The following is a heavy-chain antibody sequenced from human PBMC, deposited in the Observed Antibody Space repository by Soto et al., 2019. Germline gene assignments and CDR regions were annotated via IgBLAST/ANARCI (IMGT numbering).Heavy chain of an antibody. J-gene: IGHJ6*02. Sequence: SETLSLTCAVSGGSITSSNWWSWVRQPPGKGLEWIGEIYHSGSTNYNPSLKSRVTISVDKSKNQFSLKLSSVTAADTAVYYCARAVAGDYYYYGMDVWGQGTTVTVS. V-gene: IGHV4-4*02. CDR3: ARAVAGDYYYYGMDV. CDR2: IYHSGST. D-gene: IGHD6-19*01. CDR1: GGSITSSNW.